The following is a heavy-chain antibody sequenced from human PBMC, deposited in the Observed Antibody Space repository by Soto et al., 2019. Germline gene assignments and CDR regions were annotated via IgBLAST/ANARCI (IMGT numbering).Heavy chain of an antibody. J-gene: IGHJ4*02. V-gene: IGHV3-15*01. CDR1: GFTFSNAW. D-gene: IGHD6-19*01. Sequence: GGSLRLSCAASGFTFSNAWMSWVRQAPGKGLEWVGRIKSKTDGGTTDYAAPVKGRFTISRDDSKNTLYLQMNSLKTEDTAVYYCTTPLTYSSGWYYFDYWGQGTLVTVSS. CDR2: IKSKTDGGTT. CDR3: TTPLTYSSGWYYFDY.